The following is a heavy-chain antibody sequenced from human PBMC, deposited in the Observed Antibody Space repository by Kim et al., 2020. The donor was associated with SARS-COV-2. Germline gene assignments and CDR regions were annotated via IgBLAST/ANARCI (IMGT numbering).Heavy chain of an antibody. CDR3: ARTGYSSGWFSDYYFDY. D-gene: IGHD6-19*01. CDR2: SNTKTGNP. Sequence: ASVKVSCKASGYTFTNYAINWVRQAPGQGLEWMGWSNTKTGNPTYAQDFTGRFVFSLDTSVSTAYLQIGSLKAEDTAVYYCARTGYSSGWFSDYYFDYWGQGTLVTVSS. J-gene: IGHJ4*02. V-gene: IGHV7-4-1*01. CDR1: GYTFTNYA.